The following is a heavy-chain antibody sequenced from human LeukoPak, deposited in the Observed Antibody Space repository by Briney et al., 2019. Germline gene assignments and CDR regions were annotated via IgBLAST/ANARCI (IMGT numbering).Heavy chain of an antibody. D-gene: IGHD2-2*01. Sequence: GGSLRLSCAASGFTFSSYAMSWVRQAPGKGLEWVSAISGSGGSTYYADSVRGQFTISRDNAKNTLYLQMNSLRAEDTAVYYCARGVVPAAMRYWYFDLWGRGTLVTVSS. V-gene: IGHV3-23*01. CDR2: ISGSGGST. CDR3: ARGVVPAAMRYWYFDL. CDR1: GFTFSSYA. J-gene: IGHJ2*01.